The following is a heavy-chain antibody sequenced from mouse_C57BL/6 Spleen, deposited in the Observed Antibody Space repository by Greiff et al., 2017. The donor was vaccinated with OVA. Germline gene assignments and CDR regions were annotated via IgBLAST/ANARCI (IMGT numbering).Heavy chain of an antibody. CDR3: ARRDYGSKEAMDY. D-gene: IGHD1-1*01. CDR1: GFTFSDYG. CDR2: ISSGSSTI. V-gene: IGHV5-17*01. J-gene: IGHJ4*01. Sequence: EVKLMESGGGLVKPGGSLKLSCAASGFTFSDYGMHWVRQAPEKGLEWVAYISSGSSTIYYADTVKGRFTISRDNAKNTLFLQMTSLRSEDTAMYYCARRDYGSKEAMDYWGQGTSVTVSS.